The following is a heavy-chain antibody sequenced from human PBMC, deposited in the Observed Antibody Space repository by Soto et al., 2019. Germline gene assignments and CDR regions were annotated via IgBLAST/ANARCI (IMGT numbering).Heavy chain of an antibody. Sequence: GRSQIRASYFWSWIRQPPGKGLEWIGYIRYRGSNNISPSVKRRVSISEDRTKNQFSLKLSSVTAADTAVYYCARVGGNTVDYWGQGTLVNVSS. CDR1: GRSQIRASYF. CDR2: IRYRGSN. V-gene: IGHV4-61*01. J-gene: IGHJ4*02. CDR3: ARVGGNTVDY. D-gene: IGHD2-2*02.